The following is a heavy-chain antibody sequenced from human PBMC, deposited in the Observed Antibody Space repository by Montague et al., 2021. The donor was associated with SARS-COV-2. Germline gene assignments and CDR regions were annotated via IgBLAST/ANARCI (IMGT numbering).Heavy chain of an antibody. CDR1: GGSFSSYC. D-gene: IGHD3-10*01. CDR3: ARAARQGYGCRLGYFDY. J-gene: IGHJ4*02. V-gene: IGHV4-34*01. Sequence: SETLSLTCAVYGGSFSSYCYYWSRQPPGTGLEWTGKINHSGSTNYNPSLTSRVTMSVDTSKNQFSLKLSSVTAADTAVYYCARAARQGYGCRLGYFDYWGQGTLVTVSS. CDR2: INHSGST.